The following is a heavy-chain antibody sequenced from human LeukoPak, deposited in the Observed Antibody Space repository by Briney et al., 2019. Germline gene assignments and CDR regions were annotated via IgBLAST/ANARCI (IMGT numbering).Heavy chain of an antibody. CDR3: AREGMTGHNVDY. CDR2: FIPIPGTA. D-gene: IGHD3-9*01. J-gene: IGHJ4*02. Sequence: ASVKVSCKASGGTFSSNAISWVRQAPGQGLEWMGGFIPIPGTAIYAQKFQGRVTITADESTTTAYMELSSLRSEDTAVYYCAREGMTGHNVDYWGQGTLVTVSS. CDR1: GGTFSSNA. V-gene: IGHV1-69*13.